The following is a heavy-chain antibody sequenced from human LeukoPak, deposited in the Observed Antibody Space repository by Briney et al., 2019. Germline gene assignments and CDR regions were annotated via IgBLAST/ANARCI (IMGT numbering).Heavy chain of an antibody. CDR3: ARDAYSSSWYPGDY. CDR2: IYYSGST. Sequence: SETLSLTCTVSGGSISSSSYYWGWIRQPPGKGLEWIGSIYYSGSTYYNPSLKSRVTISVDTSKNQFSLKLSSVTAADTAVYYCARDAYSSSWYPGDYWGQGTLVTVSS. J-gene: IGHJ4*02. CDR1: GGSISSSSYY. V-gene: IGHV4-39*07. D-gene: IGHD6-13*01.